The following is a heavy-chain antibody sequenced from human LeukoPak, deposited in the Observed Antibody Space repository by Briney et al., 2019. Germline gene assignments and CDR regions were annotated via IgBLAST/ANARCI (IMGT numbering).Heavy chain of an antibody. Sequence: SETLSLTCTVSGGYTNSHYWGWIRQPPGKVLEYIGYISYTGSAIYSPSLESRVTISIDTSKKQFSLNLRSVNTADTAVYYCARVDLGGSGYFFDLWGQGALVTVSS. D-gene: IGHD3-22*01. CDR3: ARVDLGGSGYFFDL. V-gene: IGHV4-59*11. CDR1: GGYTNSHY. J-gene: IGHJ4*02. CDR2: ISYTGSA.